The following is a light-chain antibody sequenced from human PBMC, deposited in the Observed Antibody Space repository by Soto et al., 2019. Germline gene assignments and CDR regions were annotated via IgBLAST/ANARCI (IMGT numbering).Light chain of an antibody. CDR1: SSTVGGFNV. V-gene: IGLV2-23*01. J-gene: IGLJ2*01. CDR2: EGI. Sequence: QSVLTQPASVSGSPGQSITISCTGTSSTVGGFNVVSWYQQHPGKAPKVIIYEGIKRPSGVSNRFSGSNSGSTASLTISGLQAEDEADYYCCSYAGSNVVFGGGTKLTVL. CDR3: CSYAGSNVV.